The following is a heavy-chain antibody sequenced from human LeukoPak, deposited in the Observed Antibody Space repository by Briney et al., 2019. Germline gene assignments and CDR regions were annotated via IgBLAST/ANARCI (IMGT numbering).Heavy chain of an antibody. CDR2: ISSSGSTI. CDR1: GFTFSSYE. CDR3: ARDIGSTGVARFDP. D-gene: IGHD7-27*01. Sequence: GGSLRLSCAASGFTFSSYEMNWVRQAPGKGLEWVSYISSSGSTIYYADSVKGRFTISRDNAKNSLYLQMNSLRAEDTAVYYCARDIGSTGVARFDPWGQGTLVTVSS. J-gene: IGHJ5*02. V-gene: IGHV3-48*03.